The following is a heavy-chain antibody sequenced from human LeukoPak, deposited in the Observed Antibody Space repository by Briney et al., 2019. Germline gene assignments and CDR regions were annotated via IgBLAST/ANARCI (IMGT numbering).Heavy chain of an antibody. CDR1: GGTFSSYA. CDR3: VRVSSKNLLTGSVLRFLEWLPKNYYYYGMDV. J-gene: IGHJ6*02. Sequence: GASVKVSCKASGGTFSSYAISWVRQAPGQGLEWMGGIIPIFGTANYAQKFQGRVTITADESTSTAYMELSSLRSEDTAVYYCVRVSSKNLLTGSVLRFLEWLPKNYYYYGMDVWGQGTTVTVSS. CDR2: IIPIFGTA. V-gene: IGHV1-69*13. D-gene: IGHD3-3*01.